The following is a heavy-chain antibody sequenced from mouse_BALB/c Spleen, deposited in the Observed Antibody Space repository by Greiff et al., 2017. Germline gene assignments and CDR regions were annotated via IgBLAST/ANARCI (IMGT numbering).Heavy chain of an antibody. CDR1: GFNIKDTY. CDR2: IDPANGNT. CDR3: ASGYAMDY. D-gene: IGHD4-1*01. Sequence: VQLQHSGAELVKPGASVKLSCTASGFNIKDTYMHWVKQRPEQGLEWIGRIDPANGNTKYDPKFQGKATITADTSSNTAYLQLSSLTSEDTAVYYCASGYAMDYWGQGTSVTVSS. J-gene: IGHJ4*01. V-gene: IGHV14-3*02.